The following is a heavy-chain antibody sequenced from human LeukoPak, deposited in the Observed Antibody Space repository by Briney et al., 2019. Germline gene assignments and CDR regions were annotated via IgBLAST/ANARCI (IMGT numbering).Heavy chain of an antibody. V-gene: IGHV4-34*01. CDR1: GLTLTNAW. J-gene: IGHJ4*02. Sequence: PGGSLRLSCAASGLTLTNAWMNWIRQPPGKGLEWIGEINHSGSTNYNPSLKSRVTISVDTSKNQFSLKLSSVTAADTAVYYCARHGRRGGGYYYRMYYFDYWGQGTLVTVSS. D-gene: IGHD3-22*01. CDR2: INHSGST. CDR3: ARHGRRGGGYYYRMYYFDY.